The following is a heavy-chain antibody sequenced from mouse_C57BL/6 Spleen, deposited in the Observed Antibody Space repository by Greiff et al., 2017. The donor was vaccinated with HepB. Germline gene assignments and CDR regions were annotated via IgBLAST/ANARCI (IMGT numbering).Heavy chain of an antibody. CDR1: GFTFSSYT. D-gene: IGHD1-1*01. J-gene: IGHJ4*01. Sequence: EVQVVESGGGLVKPGGSLKLSCAASGFTFSSYTMSWVRQTPEKRLEWVATISGGGGNTYYPDSVKGRFTISRDNAKNTLYLQMSSLRSEDTALYYCARQDHYYGTAMDYWGQGTSVTVSS. V-gene: IGHV5-9*01. CDR3: ARQDHYYGTAMDY. CDR2: ISGGGGNT.